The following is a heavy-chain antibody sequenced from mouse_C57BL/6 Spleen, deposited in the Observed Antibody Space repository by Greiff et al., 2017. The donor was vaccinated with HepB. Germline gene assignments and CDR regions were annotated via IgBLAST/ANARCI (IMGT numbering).Heavy chain of an antibody. V-gene: IGHV5-17*01. J-gene: IGHJ4*01. CDR3: AREMLRGYAMDY. CDR1: GFTFSDYG. D-gene: IGHD2-12*01. Sequence: EVKLVESGGGLVKPGGSLKLSCAASGFTFSDYGMHWVRQAPEKGLEWVAYISSGSSTIYYADTVKGRFTISRDNAKNTLFLQMTSLRSEYTAMYYCAREMLRGYAMDYWGQGTSVTVSS. CDR2: ISSGSSTI.